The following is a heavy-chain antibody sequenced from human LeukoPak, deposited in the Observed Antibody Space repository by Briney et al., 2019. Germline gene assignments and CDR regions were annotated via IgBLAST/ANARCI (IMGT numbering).Heavy chain of an antibody. V-gene: IGHV4-39*07. D-gene: IGHD3-22*01. CDR2: IYSTGST. CDR1: GDSITSGTYY. J-gene: IGHJ1*01. CDR3: ARDSGFWLF. Sequence: SDTLSLTCTVSGDSITSGTYYWGCTRQTPEKGLEWIVNIYSTGSTSFNPSFKSRITMSVDTSKNQFSLNLNSVTAADTAVYFCARDSGFWLFWGQGTLVTVSS.